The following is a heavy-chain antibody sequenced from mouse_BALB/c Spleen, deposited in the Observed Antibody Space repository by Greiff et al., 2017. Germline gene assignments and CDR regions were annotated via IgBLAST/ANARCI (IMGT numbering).Heavy chain of an antibody. Sequence: EVHLVESGGGLVKPGGSLKLSCAASGFTFSDYYMYWVRQTPEKRLEWVATISDGGSYTYYPDSVKGRFTISRDNAKNNLYLQMSSLKSEDTAMYYCARPFYDGYYAYWGQGTLVTVSA. CDR2: ISDGGSYT. D-gene: IGHD2-3*01. CDR3: ARPFYDGYYAY. J-gene: IGHJ3*01. CDR1: GFTFSDYY. V-gene: IGHV5-4*02.